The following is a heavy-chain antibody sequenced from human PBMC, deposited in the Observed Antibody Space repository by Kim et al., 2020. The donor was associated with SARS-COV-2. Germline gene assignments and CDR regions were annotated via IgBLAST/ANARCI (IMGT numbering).Heavy chain of an antibody. CDR3: VKYGRYCGAVH. CDR2: TTRSGNAS. D-gene: IGHD2-8*02. V-gene: IGHV3-64D*06. Sequence: GGSLRLSCSASGFPFSNYAMHWVRRAPGKGLQYVSATTRSGNASFYADSVEGRFTMSRDNSKNTLYLQMNGLRDEDTSVYYCVKYGRYCGAVHWGQGPLVSVSS. J-gene: IGHJ4*02. CDR1: GFPFSNYA.